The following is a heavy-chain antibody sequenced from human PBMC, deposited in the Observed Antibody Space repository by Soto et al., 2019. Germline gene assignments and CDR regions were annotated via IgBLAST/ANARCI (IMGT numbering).Heavy chain of an antibody. V-gene: IGHV3-30-3*01. CDR2: ISYDGSNK. CDR3: ASNSHRENEVVAALGWYFDY. J-gene: IGHJ4*02. Sequence: GGSLRLSCAASGFTFSSYAMHWVRQAPGKGLEWVAVISYDGSNKYYADSVKGRFTISRDNSKNTLYLQMNSLRAEDTAVYYCASNSHRENEVVAALGWYFDYWGQGTLVTVSS. CDR1: GFTFSSYA. D-gene: IGHD2-15*01.